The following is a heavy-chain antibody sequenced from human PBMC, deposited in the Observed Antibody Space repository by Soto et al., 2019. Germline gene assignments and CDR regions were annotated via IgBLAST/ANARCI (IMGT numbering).Heavy chain of an antibody. Sequence: ASVKVSCKASGYTFTSYYMHWVRQAPGQGLEWMGIINPSGGSTSYAQKFQGRVTMTRDTSTSTVYMELSSLRSEDTAVYYCARGIAAPQNYYYPMDVWGQGTTVTVSS. D-gene: IGHD6-6*01. J-gene: IGHJ6*02. V-gene: IGHV1-46*01. CDR3: ARGIAAPQNYYYPMDV. CDR1: GYTFTSYY. CDR2: INPSGGST.